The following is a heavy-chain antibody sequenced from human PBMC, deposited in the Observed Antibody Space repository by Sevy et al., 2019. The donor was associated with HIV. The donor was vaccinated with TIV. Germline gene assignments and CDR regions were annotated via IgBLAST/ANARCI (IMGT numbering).Heavy chain of an antibody. D-gene: IGHD3-16*01. CDR2: INPNRGGT. J-gene: IGHJ4*02. CDR1: GYTFTGYY. Sequence: ASVKVSCKASGYTFTGYYMHWVRQAPGQGLEWMGWINPNRGGTNYAQKFQGRVTMTRDTSISTAYMELSRLRSDDTAVYYCARVGGTRFGSSHFDYWGQGTLVTVSS. CDR3: ARVGGTRFGSSHFDY. V-gene: IGHV1-2*02.